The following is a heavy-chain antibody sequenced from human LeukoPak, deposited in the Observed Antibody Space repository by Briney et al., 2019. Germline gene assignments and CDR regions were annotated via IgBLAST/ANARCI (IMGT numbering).Heavy chain of an antibody. J-gene: IGHJ5*02. CDR1: GGSISSGGYY. CDR2: IYYSGST. D-gene: IGHD6-6*01. CDR3: ARALLGIAARRGWFDP. V-gene: IGHV4-31*03. Sequence: SETLSLTCTVSGGSISSGGYYWSWIRQHPGKGLEWIGYIYYSGSTYYNPSLKSRVTISVDRSKNQFSLKLSSVTAADTAVYYCARALLGIAARRGWFDPWGQGTLVTVSS.